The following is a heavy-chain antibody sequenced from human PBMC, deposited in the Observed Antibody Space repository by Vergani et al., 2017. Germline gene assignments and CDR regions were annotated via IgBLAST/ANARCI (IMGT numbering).Heavy chain of an antibody. CDR1: GGSISSGAHC. CDR2: IFYSGTT. J-gene: IGHJ6*03. D-gene: IGHD6-25*01. CDR3: ARVDTQVPATSHFYYMDV. V-gene: IGHV4-31*11. Sequence: QVQLQESGPGVVKPSQTLSLTCAVSGGSISSGAHCWTWIRQRPGKGLEWIGYIFYSGTTYDHPSLRSRLTISVDTSQNQFSLKLRSVTAADTAVYYCARVDTQVPATSHFYYMDVWGKGTTVVVSS.